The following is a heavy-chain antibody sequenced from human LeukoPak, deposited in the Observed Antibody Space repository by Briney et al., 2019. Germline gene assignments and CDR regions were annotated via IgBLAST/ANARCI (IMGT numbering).Heavy chain of an antibody. D-gene: IGHD3-3*01. CDR2: ISYDGSNK. Sequence: GGSLRLSCAASGFTFSSYAMHCVRQAPGKGLEWVALISYDGSNKYYADSVKGRFTISRDNSKNTLYLQMNSLSPEDTAVYYCASDMSYSGYYIDYWGQGTLVTVSS. J-gene: IGHJ4*02. CDR1: GFTFSSYA. CDR3: ASDMSYSGYYIDY. V-gene: IGHV3-30-3*01.